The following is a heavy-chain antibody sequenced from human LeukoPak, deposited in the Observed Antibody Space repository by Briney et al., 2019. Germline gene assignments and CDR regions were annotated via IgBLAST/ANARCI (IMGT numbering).Heavy chain of an antibody. D-gene: IGHD2-15*01. CDR3: AKNFLGYCSGGSCYPVIY. CDR2: ISGSGGST. Sequence: PGGSLSLSSAASGFTFSSYAMSWVRQAPGKGLEWVSAISGSGGSTYYADSVKGRFTISRDNSKNTLYLQMNSLRAEDTAVYYCAKNFLGYCSGGSCYPVIYWGQGTLVTVSS. V-gene: IGHV3-23*01. J-gene: IGHJ4*02. CDR1: GFTFSSYA.